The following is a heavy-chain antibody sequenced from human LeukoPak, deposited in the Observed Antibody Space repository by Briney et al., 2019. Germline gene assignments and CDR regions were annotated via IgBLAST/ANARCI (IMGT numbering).Heavy chain of an antibody. CDR3: VKDSEDGITMIVVVMAGGLVD. V-gene: IGHV3-64D*06. Sequence: GSLRLSCSASGFTFSSYAMHWVRQAPGKGLEYVSAISSNGGSTYYADSVKGRFTISRDNSKNTLYLPMSSLRAEDTAVYYCVKDSEDGITMIVVVMAGGLVDWGQGTLVTVSS. J-gene: IGHJ4*02. CDR2: ISSNGGST. CDR1: GFTFSSYA. D-gene: IGHD3-22*01.